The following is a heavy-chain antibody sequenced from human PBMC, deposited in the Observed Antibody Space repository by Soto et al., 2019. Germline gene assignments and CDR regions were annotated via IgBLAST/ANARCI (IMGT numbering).Heavy chain of an antibody. CDR3: ARDLSGTGLDI. D-gene: IGHD1-26*01. Sequence: QVQLHESGPGLVKPSETLSLTCNVSGDSVVRFYWSWIRQSAEKGLEWIGRMYSTGGTAYNPALKGRITISLDRSNNHVSLEMKSVTAADTAVYFCARDLSGTGLDIWGRGTRVTVSS. J-gene: IGHJ6*02. V-gene: IGHV4-4*07. CDR1: GDSVVRFY. CDR2: MYSTGGT.